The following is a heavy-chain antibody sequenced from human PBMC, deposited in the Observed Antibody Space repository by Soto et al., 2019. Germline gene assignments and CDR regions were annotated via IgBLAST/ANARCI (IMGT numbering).Heavy chain of an antibody. CDR2: MNPDNGNT. V-gene: IGHV1-8*01. J-gene: IGHJ4*02. CDR1: GYTFSTYE. Sequence: ASVKVSCKASGYTFSTYEINWVRRASGQGLEWMGRMNPDNGNTGYAQKFQDRVTMTRNTSISTAYMELSSLRSDDTAVYYCARGPRESGEWLLFEYLGQGALVIVSS. D-gene: IGHD3-3*01. CDR3: ARGPRESGEWLLFEY.